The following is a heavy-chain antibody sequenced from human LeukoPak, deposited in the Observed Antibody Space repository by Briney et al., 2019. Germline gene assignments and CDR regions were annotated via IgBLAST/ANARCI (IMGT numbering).Heavy chain of an antibody. CDR2: ISWNSGSI. J-gene: IGHJ4*02. CDR3: AKDIGYGDYYFDY. Sequence: PGGSLRLSCAASGFTFDDYAMPWVRQAPGKGLEWVSGISWNSGSIGYADSVKGRFTISRDNAKNSLYLQMNSLRAEDTALYYCAKDIGYGDYYFDYWGQGTLVTVSS. V-gene: IGHV3-9*01. D-gene: IGHD4-17*01. CDR1: GFTFDDYA.